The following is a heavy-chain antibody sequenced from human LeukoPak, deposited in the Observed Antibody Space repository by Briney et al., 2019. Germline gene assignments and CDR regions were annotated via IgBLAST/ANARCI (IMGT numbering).Heavy chain of an antibody. CDR1: GDSISSSNCY. V-gene: IGHV4-39*01. CDR3: ARQTGSGLFSLP. D-gene: IGHD3-10*01. J-gene: IGHJ4*02. CDR2: IYFSGGT. Sequence: AETLSLTCTVSGDSISSSNCYWGWIRQPPGKGLEWIGSIYFSGGTYYNASLKSRVTISVDTSKNQFSLKLSSVTAADTAVYYCARQTGSGLFSLPGGQGTLVTVSS.